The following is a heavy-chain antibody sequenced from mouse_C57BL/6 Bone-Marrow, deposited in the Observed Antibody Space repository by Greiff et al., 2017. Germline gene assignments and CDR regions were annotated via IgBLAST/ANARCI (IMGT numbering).Heavy chain of an antibody. J-gene: IGHJ1*03. CDR1: GFNINDDY. Sequence: VQLQQPGAELVRPGASVKLSCTASGFNINDDYMHWVKQRPEQGLEWIGWIDPADGDTEYASKFQGKATITADTSSNTAYLQLSSLTSEDTAVYYCSAELPYFDVWGTGTTVTVSS. D-gene: IGHD1-1*01. CDR3: SAELPYFDV. V-gene: IGHV14-4*01. CDR2: IDPADGDT.